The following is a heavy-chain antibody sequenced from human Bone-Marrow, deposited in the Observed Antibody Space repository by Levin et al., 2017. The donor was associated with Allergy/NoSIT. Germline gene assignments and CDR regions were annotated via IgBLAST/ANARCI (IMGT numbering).Heavy chain of an antibody. CDR3: TTDLYYDFWSGYVATPSDY. D-gene: IGHD3-3*01. J-gene: IGHJ4*02. CDR1: GFTFSNAW. Sequence: PGGSLRLSCAASGFTFSNAWMSWVRQAPGKGLEWVGRIKSKTDGGTTDYAAPVKGRFTISRDDSKNTLYLQMNSLKTEDTAVYYCTTDLYYDFWSGYVATPSDYWGQGTLVTVSS. CDR2: IKSKTDGGTT. V-gene: IGHV3-15*01.